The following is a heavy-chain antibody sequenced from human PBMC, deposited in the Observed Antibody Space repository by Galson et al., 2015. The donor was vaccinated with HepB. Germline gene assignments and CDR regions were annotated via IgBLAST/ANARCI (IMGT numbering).Heavy chain of an antibody. CDR2: INPSGGST. Sequence: SVKVSCKASGYTFTSYYMHWVRQAPGQGLEWMGIINPSGGSTSYAQKFQGRVTMTRDTSTSTVYMELSSLRSEDTAVYYCARDGPLYGQDYYYGMDVWGQGTTVTVSS. V-gene: IGHV1-46*01. CDR1: GYTFTSYY. D-gene: IGHD2/OR15-2a*01. J-gene: IGHJ6*02. CDR3: ARDGPLYGQDYYYGMDV.